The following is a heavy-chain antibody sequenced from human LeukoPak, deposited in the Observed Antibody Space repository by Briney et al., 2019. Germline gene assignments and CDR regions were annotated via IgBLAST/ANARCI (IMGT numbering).Heavy chain of an antibody. D-gene: IGHD5-18*01. CDR1: EFRFSTYW. Sequence: PGGSLRLSCTGYEFRFSTYWVSWVRQAPGKGLEWVASINQDGSQKEYVDSVKGRFTISRDNAKNSLFLQMNSLRAEDTAVYYCARLRDDTANYDYWGQGTLAPVSS. CDR3: ARLRDDTANYDY. V-gene: IGHV3-7*01. J-gene: IGHJ4*02. CDR2: INQDGSQK.